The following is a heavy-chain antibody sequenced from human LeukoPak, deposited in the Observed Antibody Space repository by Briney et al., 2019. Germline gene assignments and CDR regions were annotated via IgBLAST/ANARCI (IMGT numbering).Heavy chain of an antibody. V-gene: IGHV1-2*02. CDR3: ARSHSSGWPFPQGNYFDY. D-gene: IGHD6-19*01. Sequence: VASVKVSCKASGGTFSSYAISWVRQAPGQGLEWMGGINPNSGGTNYAQKFQGRVTMTRDTSINTAYMELSRLRSDDTAVYYCARSHSSGWPFPQGNYFDYWGQGTLVTVSS. CDR1: GGTFSSYA. J-gene: IGHJ4*02. CDR2: INPNSGGT.